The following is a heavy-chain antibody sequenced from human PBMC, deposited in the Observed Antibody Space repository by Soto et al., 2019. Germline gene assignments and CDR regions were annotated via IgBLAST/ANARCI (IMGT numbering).Heavy chain of an antibody. Sequence: ASVKVSCKASGGTFSSYTISWVRQAPGQGLEWMGRIIPILGIANYAQKFQGRVTITADKSTSTAYMELSSLRSEDTAVYYCALSLVPAPSNYYYYYYMDVWGKGTTVTVSS. CDR3: ALSLVPAPSNYYYYYYMDV. CDR1: GGTFSSYT. D-gene: IGHD2-2*01. J-gene: IGHJ6*03. V-gene: IGHV1-69*02. CDR2: IIPILGIA.